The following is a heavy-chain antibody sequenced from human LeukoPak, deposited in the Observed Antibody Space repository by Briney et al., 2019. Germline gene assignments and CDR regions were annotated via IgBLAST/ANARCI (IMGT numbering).Heavy chain of an antibody. CDR3: ARRAIQLWYQRATFFDY. CDR2: IDYRGST. Sequence: PSETLSLTCTVSGDSISTYYWSWIRQPPGKGLEWIAYIDYRGSTTYNPSLRSRVTISVDTSRNQFSLKLSSVTAADTAVYYCARRAIQLWYQRATFFDYWGQGTLVTVSS. J-gene: IGHJ4*02. CDR1: GDSISTYY. V-gene: IGHV4-59*12. D-gene: IGHD5-18*01.